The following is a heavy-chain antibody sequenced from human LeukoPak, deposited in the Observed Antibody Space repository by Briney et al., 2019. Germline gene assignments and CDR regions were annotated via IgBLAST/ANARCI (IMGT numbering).Heavy chain of an antibody. Sequence: GGSLRLSCVASGFTVNRNVMSWVRQAPGKGLEWVSLIYSDDRAFYADSVKGRFTISRNKSKNTLFLQMSSLEPEDTAIYYCARDLAGFEEPRYYYYMDVWGKGTTVTVSS. D-gene: IGHD1-14*01. CDR2: IYSDDRA. CDR3: ARDLAGFEEPRYYYYMDV. CDR1: GFTVNRNV. V-gene: IGHV3-66*02. J-gene: IGHJ6*03.